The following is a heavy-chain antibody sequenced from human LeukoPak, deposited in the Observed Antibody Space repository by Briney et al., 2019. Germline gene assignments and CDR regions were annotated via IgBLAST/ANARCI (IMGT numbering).Heavy chain of an antibody. CDR2: INPSGGTT. Sequence: GASVKVSCKASGYTFTSYHMHWVRQAPGQGLEWMGIINPSGGTTNYAQKFQGRVTMTRDTSTSTVYMELSSLRSEDTAVYYCARSYRSYGSGSYYTPKYYMDVWGKGTTVTISS. CDR3: ARSYRSYGSGSYYTPKYYMDV. D-gene: IGHD3-10*01. CDR1: GYTFTSYH. V-gene: IGHV1-46*01. J-gene: IGHJ6*03.